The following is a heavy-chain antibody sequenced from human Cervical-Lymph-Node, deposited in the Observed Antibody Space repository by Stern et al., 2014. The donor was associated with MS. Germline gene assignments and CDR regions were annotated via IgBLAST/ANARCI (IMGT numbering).Heavy chain of an antibody. V-gene: IGHV1-2*06. CDR1: GYTFTGYY. Sequence: VQLVESGAEVTKPGASVKVSCKASGYTFTGYYMHWVRQAPGQGLEWMGRITPNSGGTNYAQKFQGRVTMTRDTSISTAYMELSRLRSDDTAVYYCARGAIVVVPAAIDWFDPWGQGTLVTVSS. D-gene: IGHD2-2*01. J-gene: IGHJ5*02. CDR3: ARGAIVVVPAAIDWFDP. CDR2: ITPNSGGT.